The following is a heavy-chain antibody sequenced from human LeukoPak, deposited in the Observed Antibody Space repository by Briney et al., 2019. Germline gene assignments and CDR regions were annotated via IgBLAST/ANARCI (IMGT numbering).Heavy chain of an antibody. CDR2: ILSDGSKE. V-gene: IGHV3-33*01. CDR1: GFTFSSYG. D-gene: IGHD2-15*01. J-gene: IGHJ3*02. CDR3: ARLSRLLPDAFDI. Sequence: GGSLRLSCAASGFTFSSYGMHWVRQAPGKGLEWVAVILSDGSKEFYTDSVKGRFTISRDNSKNTLYLQMNSLRAEDTAVYYCARLSRLLPDAFDIWGQGTMVTVSS.